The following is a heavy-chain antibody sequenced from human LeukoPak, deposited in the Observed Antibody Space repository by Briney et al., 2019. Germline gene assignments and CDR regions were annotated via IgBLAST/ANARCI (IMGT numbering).Heavy chain of an antibody. V-gene: IGHV1-46*01. CDR2: INPSGGST. CDR1: GYTFTSYY. Sequence: ASVKVSCKASGYTFTSYYMHWVRQAPGQGLERMGIINPSGGSTSYAQKFQGRVTMTRDMPTSTVYMELSSLRSEDTAVYYCARGRATTPYYFDYWGQGTLVTVSS. D-gene: IGHD1-14*01. CDR3: ARGRATTPYYFDY. J-gene: IGHJ4*02.